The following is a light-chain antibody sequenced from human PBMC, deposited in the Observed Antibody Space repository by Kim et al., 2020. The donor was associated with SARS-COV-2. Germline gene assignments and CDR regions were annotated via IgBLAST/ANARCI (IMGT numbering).Light chain of an antibody. V-gene: IGLV2-23*01. CDR1: KSDVGFYNL. CDR3: CSYAGSSTWV. Sequence: GPSITIACTGTKSDVGFYNLVSGYHQHPGKAPKPMIYGATKRPSGVSTRFSGSKSDYTASLTISGLQAEDEADYYCCSYAGSSTWVFGGGTKVTVL. CDR2: GAT. J-gene: IGLJ3*02.